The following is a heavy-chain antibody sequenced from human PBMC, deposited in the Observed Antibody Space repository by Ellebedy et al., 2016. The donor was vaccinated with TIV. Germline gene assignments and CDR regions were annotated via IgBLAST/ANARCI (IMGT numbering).Heavy chain of an antibody. J-gene: IGHJ4*01. V-gene: IGHV4-34*01. Sequence: SETLSLTCGVSGGSFSGYYWSWIRQPPGKGLEWIGEINHSGSTNYGPSLKSRVTISVDTSKNQFSLKLSSVTAADTAVYYCARVGDYYDSSGYYSHYFDYWGHGTLVTVSS. CDR3: ARVGDYYDSSGYYSHYFDY. CDR1: GGSFSGYY. CDR2: INHSGST. D-gene: IGHD3-22*01.